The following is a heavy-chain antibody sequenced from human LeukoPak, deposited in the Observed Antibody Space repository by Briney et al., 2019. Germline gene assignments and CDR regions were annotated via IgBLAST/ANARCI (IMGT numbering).Heavy chain of an antibody. D-gene: IGHD2-15*01. CDR2: VSGSGDST. J-gene: IGHJ4*02. CDR1: GFTFSSYD. Sequence: GGTLTLSCAASGFTFSSYDMSWVRQAPGKGLEWVSGVSGSGDSTYSADSVKGRFTISRDSSKNTLFLQMNRLRPEDAAVYYCAKAPVTTCRGAFCYPFDYWGLGTLVTVSS. CDR3: AKAPVTTCRGAFCYPFDY. V-gene: IGHV3-23*01.